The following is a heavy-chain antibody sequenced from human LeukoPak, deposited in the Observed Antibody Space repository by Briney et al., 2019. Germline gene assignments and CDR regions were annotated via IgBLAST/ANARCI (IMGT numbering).Heavy chain of an antibody. CDR3: ARDLLIRGVTPLGY. V-gene: IGHV1-18*01. CDR1: GYTFTSYG. CDR2: ISAYNGNT. J-gene: IGHJ4*02. Sequence: ASVKVSFKASGYTFTSYGISWVRQAPGQGLEWMGWISAYNGNTNYAQKLQGRVTMTTDTSTSTAYMELRSLRSDDTAVYYCARDLLIRGVTPLGYWGQGTLVTVSS. D-gene: IGHD3-10*01.